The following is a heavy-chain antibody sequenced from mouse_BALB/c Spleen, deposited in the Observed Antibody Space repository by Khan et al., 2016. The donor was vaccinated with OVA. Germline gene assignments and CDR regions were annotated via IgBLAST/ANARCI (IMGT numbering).Heavy chain of an antibody. CDR3: ARSTYRYSFAY. J-gene: IGHJ3*01. Sequence: EVQLQESGPSLVKPSQTLSLTCSVTGDSITSGYWSWIRKFPGNKLEYMGYMIYSGNTYYNPSLKSRISITRHTSNNQYYLQLNSVTTEDTADYYCARSTYRYSFAYWGQGTLVTVSA. D-gene: IGHD2-12*01. V-gene: IGHV3-8*02. CDR1: GDSITSGY. CDR2: MIYSGNT.